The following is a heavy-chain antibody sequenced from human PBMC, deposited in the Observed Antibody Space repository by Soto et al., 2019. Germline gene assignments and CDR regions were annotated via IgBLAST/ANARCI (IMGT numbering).Heavy chain of an antibody. D-gene: IGHD6-13*01. V-gene: IGHV4-39*02. J-gene: IGHJ5*02. Sequence: PSETLSLTCTVSGASITSGNYYWGWIRQPPGKGLQWIGSSSYTGNTYFNPSLRSRVTISFDTSKNQFSLRLTSVTAADTAVYYCARERPDGSRLDPWGQGTLVTVSS. CDR2: SSYTGNT. CDR1: GASITSGNYY. CDR3: ARERPDGSRLDP.